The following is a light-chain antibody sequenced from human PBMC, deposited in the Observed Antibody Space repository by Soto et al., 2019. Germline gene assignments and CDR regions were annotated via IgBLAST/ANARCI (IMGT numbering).Light chain of an antibody. CDR2: WAS. Sequence: DIVMTQSPDSLAVSLGERATINCKSSQSGLYSSNNKNYLAWYQQKAGQPPKLLIYWASTREAGVPDRFSGSGSRTYCTHTISSLQAEDAAVYYCQQDYITPPTFGQGTKVDIK. J-gene: IGKJ1*01. CDR3: QQDYITPPT. CDR1: QSGLYSSNNKNY. V-gene: IGKV4-1*01.